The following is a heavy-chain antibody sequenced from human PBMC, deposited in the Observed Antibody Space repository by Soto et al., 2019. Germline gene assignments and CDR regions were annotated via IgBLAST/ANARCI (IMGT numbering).Heavy chain of an antibody. D-gene: IGHD3-9*01. V-gene: IGHV5-51*01. Sequence: HGASLKISCKGSGYSFTSYWXGWVRQMPGKGLEWMGIIYPGDSDTRYSPSFQGQVTISADKSISTAYLQWSSLKASDTAMYYCARLLNYDILTGLDYWGQGTLVTVSS. J-gene: IGHJ4*02. CDR1: GYSFTSYW. CDR3: ARLLNYDILTGLDY. CDR2: IYPGDSDT.